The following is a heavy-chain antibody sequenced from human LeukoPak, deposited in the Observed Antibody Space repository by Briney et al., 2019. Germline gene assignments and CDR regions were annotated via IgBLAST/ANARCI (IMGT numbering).Heavy chain of an antibody. CDR3: ATDLVRVGATPNNY. J-gene: IGHJ4*02. V-gene: IGHV1-69-2*01. Sequence: ATVKISCKVSGYTLTDYYMHWVQQAPGKGLEWMGLVDPEDGETIYAEKFQGRVTITADTSTDTAYMELSSLRSEDTAVYYCATDLVRVGATPNNYWGQGTLVTVSS. CDR1: GYTLTDYY. CDR2: VDPEDGET. D-gene: IGHD1-26*01.